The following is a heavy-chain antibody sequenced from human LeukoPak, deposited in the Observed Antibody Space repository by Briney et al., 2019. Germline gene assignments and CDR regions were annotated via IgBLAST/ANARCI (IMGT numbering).Heavy chain of an antibody. D-gene: IGHD1-1*01. J-gene: IGHJ4*02. Sequence: PSETLSLTCTVSGGSISSSSYFWGWIRQPPGKGLEWIGSIYISVTTYYSPSLKSRVTISVDTSKNQFSLKLSSVTAADTAVYYCARYWRDRTTYYFDSWSQGTLVTVSS. CDR3: ARYWRDRTTYYFDS. V-gene: IGHV4-39*01. CDR1: GGSISSSSYF. CDR2: IYISVTT.